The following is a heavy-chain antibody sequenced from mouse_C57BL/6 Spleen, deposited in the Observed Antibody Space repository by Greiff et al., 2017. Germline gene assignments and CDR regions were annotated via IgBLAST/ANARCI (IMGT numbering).Heavy chain of an antibody. Sequence: QVQLQQPGAELVKPGASVKMSCKASGYTFTSYWITWVKQRPGQGLEWIGDIYPGSGSTNYNEKFKSKATLTVVTSSSTAYMQLSSLTSEDSSVYYCARSSGYGAWFAYWGQGTLVTVSA. J-gene: IGHJ3*01. D-gene: IGHD3-2*02. CDR1: GYTFTSYW. V-gene: IGHV1-55*01. CDR3: ARSSGYGAWFAY. CDR2: IYPGSGST.